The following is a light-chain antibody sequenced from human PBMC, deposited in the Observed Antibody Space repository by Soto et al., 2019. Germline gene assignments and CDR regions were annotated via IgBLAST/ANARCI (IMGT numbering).Light chain of an antibody. V-gene: IGKV3-11*01. CDR1: QSVSGY. CDR2: DAS. Sequence: EIVLTRSPATLSLSPGNRATLSCRASQSVSGYLAWYQQKPGQAPRLLIYDASNRATGIPARLSGSGSGTDFTLTMTSLEAEDVAFYYCQQRSTWPSTCGGGTKVEI. CDR3: QQRSTWPST. J-gene: IGKJ4*01.